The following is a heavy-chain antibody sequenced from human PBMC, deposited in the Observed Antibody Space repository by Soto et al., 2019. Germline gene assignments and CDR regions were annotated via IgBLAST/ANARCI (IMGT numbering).Heavy chain of an antibody. J-gene: IGHJ4*02. Sequence: QVQLQESGPGLVKPSETLSLTCTVSGGSISGGNYFWSWIRQPPGKGLEWIGYIYYSGSTYYNPYLKSRITISGDTSKNQVSLRLTSVTAADTAVYYCARSFPASMRVFHYWGQGTLVTVSS. CDR3: ARSFPASMRVFHY. V-gene: IGHV4-30-4*08. D-gene: IGHD2-2*01. CDR2: IYYSGST. CDR1: GGSISGGNYF.